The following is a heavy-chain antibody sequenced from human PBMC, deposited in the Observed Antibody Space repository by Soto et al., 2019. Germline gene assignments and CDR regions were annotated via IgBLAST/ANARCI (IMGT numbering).Heavy chain of an antibody. Sequence: EVQLVESGGGLVQPGRSLRLSCAASGFTFDDYAMHWVRQAPGKGLEWVSGISWDSGSVGDADSVKGRFTISRDNAKNSLYLQMNSLGTEDTALYYCAKDGDTYYYGSGSYPGDYWGQGTLVTVSS. J-gene: IGHJ4*02. CDR3: AKDGDTYYYGSGSYPGDY. CDR2: ISWDSGSV. CDR1: GFTFDDYA. D-gene: IGHD3-10*01. V-gene: IGHV3-9*01.